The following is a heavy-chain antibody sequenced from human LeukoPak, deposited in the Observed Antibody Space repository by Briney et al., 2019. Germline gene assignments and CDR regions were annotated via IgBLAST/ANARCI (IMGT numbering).Heavy chain of an antibody. CDR2: IRQDESER. D-gene: IGHD3-10*01. CDR3: ARLSAYYYGSYFYYYMDV. Sequence: GGSLRLSCEGSGFSFSSYWMTWVRQPPGKGPEWVANIRQDESERYSADSVKGRFTISRDNAKKSVYLYMSSLRAEDTALYYCARLSAYYYGSYFYYYMDVWGKGTTVTVSS. CDR1: GFSFSSYW. V-gene: IGHV3-7*01. J-gene: IGHJ6*03.